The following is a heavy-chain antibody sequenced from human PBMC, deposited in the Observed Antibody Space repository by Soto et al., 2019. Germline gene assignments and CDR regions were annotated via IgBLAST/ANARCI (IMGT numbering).Heavy chain of an antibody. CDR3: ARLGTVLRYFDWLAEDYYYYYMDV. V-gene: IGHV4-39*01. D-gene: IGHD3-9*01. CDR2: IYYSGST. J-gene: IGHJ6*03. Sequence: SETIPHTCSVSGGSIRSSSYYWGCIRQPPEKGLERIGSIYYSGSTYYNPSLKSRVTISVDTSKNQFSLKLSSVTAADTAVYYCARLGTVLRYFDWLAEDYYYYYMDVWGKGPTVT. CDR1: GGSIRSSSYY.